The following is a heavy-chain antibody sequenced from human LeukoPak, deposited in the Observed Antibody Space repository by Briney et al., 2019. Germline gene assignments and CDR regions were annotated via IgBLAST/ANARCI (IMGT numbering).Heavy chain of an antibody. CDR3: ARGDSGSFSQFDC. J-gene: IGHJ4*02. Sequence: SETLSLTCTVSGGSISSSSYYWGWIRQPPGKGLEWIGYVYYSGSTNCNPSLKSRVTISVDTSKNQFSLKLTSVTAADTAVYYCARGDSGSFSQFDCWGQGTLVTVSS. D-gene: IGHD1-26*01. V-gene: IGHV4-61*05. CDR2: VYYSGST. CDR1: GGSISSSSYY.